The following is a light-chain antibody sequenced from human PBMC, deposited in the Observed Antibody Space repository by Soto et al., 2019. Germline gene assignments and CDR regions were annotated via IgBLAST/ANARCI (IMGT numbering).Light chain of an antibody. CDR3: SSYTSSSTLV. CDR2: DVS. Sequence: QSVLTQPASVSGSPGRSITISCTGTSSDVGGYNYVSWYQQHPGKAPKLMIYDVSNRPSGVSNRFSGSKSGNTASLTISGPQAEDEADYYCSSYTSSSTLVFGTGTKVTVL. CDR1: SSDVGGYNY. V-gene: IGLV2-14*01. J-gene: IGLJ1*01.